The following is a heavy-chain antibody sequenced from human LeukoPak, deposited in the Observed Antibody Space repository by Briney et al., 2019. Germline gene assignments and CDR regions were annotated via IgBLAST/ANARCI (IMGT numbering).Heavy chain of an antibody. CDR1: GGSISSYY. J-gene: IGHJ6*02. Sequence: SETLSLTCTVSGGSISSYYWSWIRQPAGKGLEWIGRIYTSGSTNYNPSLKSRVTTSVDTSKNQFSLKLSSVTAADTAVYYCARQLMNYGDYESHGMDVWGQGTTVTVSS. CDR2: IYTSGST. V-gene: IGHV4-4*07. CDR3: ARQLMNYGDYESHGMDV. D-gene: IGHD4-17*01.